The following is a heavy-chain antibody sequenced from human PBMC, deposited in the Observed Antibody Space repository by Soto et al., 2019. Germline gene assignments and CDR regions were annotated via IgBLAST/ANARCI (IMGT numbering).Heavy chain of an antibody. CDR1: GYTFTSYA. CDR3: AGNYDILTGSYYGMDV. D-gene: IGHD3-9*01. V-gene: IGHV1-3*01. CDR2: INAGNGNT. Sequence: ASVKVSCKASGYTFTSYAMHWVRQAPGQRLEWMGWINAGNGNTKYSQKFQGRVTITRDTSASTAYMELSSLRSEDTAVYYCAGNYDILTGSYYGMDVWGQGTTVTVSS. J-gene: IGHJ6*02.